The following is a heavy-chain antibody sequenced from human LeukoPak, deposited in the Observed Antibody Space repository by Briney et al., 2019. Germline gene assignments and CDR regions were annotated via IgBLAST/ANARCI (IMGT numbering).Heavy chain of an antibody. Sequence: SGPVLVKPTETLTLTCTVSGFSLSNARMGVSWIRQPPGKALEWLAHIFSNDEKSYSTSLKSRLTISKDTSKSQVVLTMTNVDPVDTATYYCARISGPMIVDYWGQGTLVTVSS. V-gene: IGHV2-26*01. J-gene: IGHJ4*02. D-gene: IGHD3-22*01. CDR1: GFSLSNARMG. CDR2: IFSNDEK. CDR3: ARISGPMIVDY.